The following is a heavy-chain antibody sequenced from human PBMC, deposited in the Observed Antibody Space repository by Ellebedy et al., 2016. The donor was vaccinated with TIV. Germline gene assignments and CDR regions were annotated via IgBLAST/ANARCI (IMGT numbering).Heavy chain of an antibody. Sequence: GESLKISCAASGFTVSSNYMSWVRQAPGKGREWVSVIYSGGSTYYADSVKGRFTISRDNSKNTLYLQMNSLRAEDTAVYYCARASAGGWGDYWGQGTLVTVSS. D-gene: IGHD3-10*01. CDR3: ARASAGGWGDY. V-gene: IGHV3-66*01. J-gene: IGHJ4*02. CDR2: IYSGGST. CDR1: GFTVSSNY.